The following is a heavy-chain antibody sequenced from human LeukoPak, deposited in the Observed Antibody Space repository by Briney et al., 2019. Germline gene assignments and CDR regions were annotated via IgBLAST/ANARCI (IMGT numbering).Heavy chain of an antibody. D-gene: IGHD3-10*01. CDR3: ARDMVLVTVNYGMDV. CDR2: IWYDGSNK. CDR1: GFTFSSYG. J-gene: IGHJ6*02. Sequence: AGRSLRLSCAASGFTFSSYGMPWVRQAPGKGLEWVAVIWYDGSNKYYADSVKGRFTISRDNSKNTLYLQMNSLRAEDTAVYYCARDMVLVTVNYGMDVWGQGTTVTVSS. V-gene: IGHV3-33*01.